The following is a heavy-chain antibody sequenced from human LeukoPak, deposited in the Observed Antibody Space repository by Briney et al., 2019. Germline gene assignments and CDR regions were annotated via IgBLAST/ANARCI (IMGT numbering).Heavy chain of an antibody. CDR2: IYYSGST. J-gene: IGHJ3*02. V-gene: IGHV4-39*07. D-gene: IGHD3-16*01. CDR3: VGGVRRVGNNAFDI. Sequence: SETLSLTCTVSGGSISSSTYFWGWIRQPPGKGLEWIGTIYYSGSTYYNPSLKSRVTISVDSSKNQFSLRLSSVTAADTAAYYCVGGVRRVGNNAFDIWGQGTMVTVSS. CDR1: GGSISSSTYF.